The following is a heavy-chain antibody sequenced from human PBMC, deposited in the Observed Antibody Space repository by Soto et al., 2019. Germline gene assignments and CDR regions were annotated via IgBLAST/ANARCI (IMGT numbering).Heavy chain of an antibody. CDR2: IKQDGSEK. D-gene: IGHD4-17*01. J-gene: IGHJ6*03. V-gene: IGHV3-7*01. Sequence: GGSLRLSCAASGFTFSSYWMSWVRQAPGKGLEWVANIKQDGSEKYYVDSVKGRFTISRDNAKNSLYLQMNSLRAEDTAVYYCVSWGRTVTERYYYYYMDVWRKANTVTVSS. CDR3: VSWGRTVTERYYYYYMDV. CDR1: GFTFSSYW.